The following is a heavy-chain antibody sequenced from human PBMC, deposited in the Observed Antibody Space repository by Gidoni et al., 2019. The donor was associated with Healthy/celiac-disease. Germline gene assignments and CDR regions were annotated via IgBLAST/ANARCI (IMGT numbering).Heavy chain of an antibody. CDR2: ISYYGSNK. Sequence: QVQLVESGGGVVQPGRSLRLSCAASGFTFSSYGMHWVRQAPGKGLEWVAVISYYGSNKYYADSVKGRFTISRDNSKNTLYLQMNSLRAEDTAVYYCAKDRVGGNNFDYWGQGTLVTVSS. D-gene: IGHD3-16*01. CDR3: AKDRVGGNNFDY. J-gene: IGHJ4*02. CDR1: GFTFSSYG. V-gene: IGHV3-30*18.